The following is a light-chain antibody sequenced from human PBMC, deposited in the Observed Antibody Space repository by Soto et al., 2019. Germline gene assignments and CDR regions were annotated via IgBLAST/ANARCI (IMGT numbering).Light chain of an antibody. J-gene: IGKJ5*01. CDR2: GAS. CDR3: QQANSFPLT. CDR1: QGISRW. Sequence: DIQMTQSPSFVSATVGDRVTITCRASQGISRWLAWYQQRPGKAPELLIYGASSLQSVVPSRFSGSGSGTDFTPTISSLQPEDFATYDCQQANSFPLTFGHGTRLEIK. V-gene: IGKV1-12*01.